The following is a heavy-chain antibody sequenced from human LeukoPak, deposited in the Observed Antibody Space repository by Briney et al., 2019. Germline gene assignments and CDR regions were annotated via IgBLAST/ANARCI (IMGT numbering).Heavy chain of an antibody. CDR3: AKAQTGLLWFGELLYYFDY. Sequence: GGSLRLSCAASGFTFSSYGMHWVRQAPGKGLEWVAFIRYVGSNKYYADSVKGRFTISRDNSKNTLYLQMNSLRAEDTAVYYCAKAQTGLLWFGELLYYFDYWGQGTLVTVSS. V-gene: IGHV3-30*02. J-gene: IGHJ4*02. D-gene: IGHD3-10*01. CDR2: IRYVGSNK. CDR1: GFTFSSYG.